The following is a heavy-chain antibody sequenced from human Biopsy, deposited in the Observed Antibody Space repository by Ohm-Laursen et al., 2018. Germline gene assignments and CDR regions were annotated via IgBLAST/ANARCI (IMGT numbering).Heavy chain of an antibody. D-gene: IGHD1-26*01. CDR1: GESFSDYY. Sequence: SDTLSLTCEVSGESFSDYYWSWIRQSPGKGLEWIGEINHRGRSSYSPSLQSRVTISVDASKNQFSLNMKSVTAADTAVYFRAREGGGLLPIRLTDFWGPGMMVTVSS. CDR2: INHRGRS. J-gene: IGHJ4*02. V-gene: IGHV4-34*01. CDR3: AREGGGLLPIRLTDF.